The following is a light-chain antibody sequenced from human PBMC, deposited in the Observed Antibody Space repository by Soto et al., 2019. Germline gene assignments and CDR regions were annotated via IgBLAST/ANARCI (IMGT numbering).Light chain of an antibody. J-gene: IGLJ3*02. Sequence: QSVLSQPASASGTPGQSVIISCSGSTSNIGSNPVNWYQQVPGTAPKLLIYNSLQRPSGVPDRFSASTSGTSASLAISGLQSDDEADYYCAAWDAGLKGVLFGGGIKLTVL. V-gene: IGLV1-44*01. CDR1: TSNIGSNP. CDR3: AAWDAGLKGVL. CDR2: NSL.